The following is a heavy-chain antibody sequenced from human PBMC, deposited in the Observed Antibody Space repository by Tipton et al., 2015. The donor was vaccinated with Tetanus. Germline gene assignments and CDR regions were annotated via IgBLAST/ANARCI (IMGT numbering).Heavy chain of an antibody. Sequence: TLSLTCAVSGGAFSGYLWSWIRQSPGKGLEWIGEINQSGSTIYNPSLKSRVTIAVDTFKRQFSMTLTSATAADTAVYYCARAGFEGSSSSGYFDHGGLGVLVTVSS. V-gene: IGHV4-34*01. CDR1: GGAFSGYL. D-gene: IGHD2-2*01. CDR3: ARAGFEGSSSSGYFDH. CDR2: INQSGST. J-gene: IGHJ4*02.